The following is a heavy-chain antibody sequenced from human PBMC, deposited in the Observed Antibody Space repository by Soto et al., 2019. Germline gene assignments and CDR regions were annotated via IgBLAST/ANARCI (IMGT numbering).Heavy chain of an antibody. D-gene: IGHD6-19*01. CDR1: GFTFSNEA. Sequence: GSLRLSCAASGFTFSNEAISCVRQAPGKGLEWVSVISASGAAHYGASVKGRFTISRDNSKNTLYLQMNSLRAEDTAVYYCAKDGRVAGPDPDYWGQGILVTVSS. J-gene: IGHJ4*02. V-gene: IGHV3-23*01. CDR2: ISASGAA. CDR3: AKDGRVAGPDPDY.